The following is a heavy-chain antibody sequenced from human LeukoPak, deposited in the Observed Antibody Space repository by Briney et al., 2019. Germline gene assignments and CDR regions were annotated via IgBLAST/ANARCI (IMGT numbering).Heavy chain of an antibody. D-gene: IGHD3-22*01. Sequence: GGSLRLSCAASGFTFSSYSMNWVRQAPGKGLEWVSSMGSSSSYIYYADSVKGRFTISRDNAKNSLYLQMNSLRGEDTAVYYCAREGCFDSSGYNDALDIWGQGTMVTVSA. CDR3: AREGCFDSSGYNDALDI. CDR2: MGSSSSYI. CDR1: GFTFSSYS. J-gene: IGHJ3*02. V-gene: IGHV3-21*04.